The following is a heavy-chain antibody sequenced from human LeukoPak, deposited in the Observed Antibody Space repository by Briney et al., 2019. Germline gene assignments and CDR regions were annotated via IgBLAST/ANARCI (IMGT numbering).Heavy chain of an antibody. CDR3: TTDSERSGWPAGGY. Sequence: GGSLRLSCAASGFTFSNAWMSWVRQAPGKGLEWVGRIKSKTDGGTTDYAAPVKGRFTISRDDSKNTLYLQMNSLKTEDTAVYYCTTDSERSGWPAGGYWGQGTLATVSS. J-gene: IGHJ4*02. CDR2: IKSKTDGGTT. CDR1: GFTFSNAW. V-gene: IGHV3-15*01. D-gene: IGHD6-19*01.